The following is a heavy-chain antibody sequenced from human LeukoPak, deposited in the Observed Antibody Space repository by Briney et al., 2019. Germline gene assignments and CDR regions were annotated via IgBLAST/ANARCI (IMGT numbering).Heavy chain of an antibody. CDR3: ARVGEEALAAAGIGFVGFDP. Sequence: ASVKVSCKASGYTFTSYGISWVRQAPGQGLEWMGWINTNTGNPTYAQGFTGRFVFSLDTSVSTAYLQISSLKAEDTAVYYCARVGEEALAAAGIGFVGFDPWGQGTLVTVSS. CDR1: GYTFTSYG. CDR2: INTNTGNP. J-gene: IGHJ5*02. D-gene: IGHD6-13*01. V-gene: IGHV7-4-1*02.